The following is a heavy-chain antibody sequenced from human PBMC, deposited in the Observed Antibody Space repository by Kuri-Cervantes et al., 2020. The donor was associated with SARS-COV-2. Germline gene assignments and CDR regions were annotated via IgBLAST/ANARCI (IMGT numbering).Heavy chain of an antibody. D-gene: IGHD3-3*01. V-gene: IGHV4-4*07. CDR2: LYARGTT. Sequence: SETLSLTCTVSGVSISSHDWSWIRQPAGKGLEWIGHLYARGTTNYSPSLKSRVTILVDTSKKEFSLILSSVTAADTAVYYCARSSNHYYNFWSGYYRNYYYYYMDVWGKGTTVTVSS. CDR1: GVSISSHD. J-gene: IGHJ6*03. CDR3: ARSSNHYYNFWSGYYRNYYYYYMDV.